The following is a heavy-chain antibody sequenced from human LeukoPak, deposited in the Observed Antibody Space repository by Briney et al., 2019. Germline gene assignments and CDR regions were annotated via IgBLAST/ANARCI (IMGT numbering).Heavy chain of an antibody. CDR2: ISGSGGST. J-gene: IGHJ6*03. CDR1: GFTFSSYA. D-gene: IGHD6-6*01. Sequence: GGSLRLSCAASGFTFSSYAMSWVRQAPGKGLEWVSAISGSGGSTYYADSVKGRFTISRDNSKNTLYLQMNSLRAEDTAVYYCATTTSPYSSSSSLKLYYYYYMDVWGKGTTVTVSS. V-gene: IGHV3-23*01. CDR3: ATTTSPYSSSSSLKLYYYYYMDV.